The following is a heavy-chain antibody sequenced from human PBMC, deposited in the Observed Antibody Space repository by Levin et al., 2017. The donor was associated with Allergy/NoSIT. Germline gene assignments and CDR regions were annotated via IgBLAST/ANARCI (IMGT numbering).Heavy chain of an antibody. D-gene: IGHD3-10*01. Sequence: GGSLRLSCAASGFTFSSYAMHWVRQAPGKGLEWVAVISYDGSNKYYADSVKGRFTISRDNSKNTLYLQMNSLRAEDTAVYYCARVKVNYYGSGSYPFDYWGQGTLVTVSS. CDR2: ISYDGSNK. V-gene: IGHV3-30-3*01. J-gene: IGHJ4*02. CDR1: GFTFSSYA. CDR3: ARVKVNYYGSGSYPFDY.